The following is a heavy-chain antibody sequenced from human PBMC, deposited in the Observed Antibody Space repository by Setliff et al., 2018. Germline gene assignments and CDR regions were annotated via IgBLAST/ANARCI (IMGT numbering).Heavy chain of an antibody. J-gene: IGHJ4*02. CDR3: ARQPNSGAYYNPRPYYFDS. CDR1: SGSINSYY. D-gene: IGHD3-10*01. CDR2: VHFGGDT. V-gene: IGHV4-59*01. Sequence: SETLSLTCTVSSGSINSYYWSWVRQSPGKGLEWIGFVHFGGDTNYNPSLKSRVTMSADTSNNQFSLNLRSVTAADTAVYFCARQPNSGAYYNPRPYYFDSWGQGTLVTVSS.